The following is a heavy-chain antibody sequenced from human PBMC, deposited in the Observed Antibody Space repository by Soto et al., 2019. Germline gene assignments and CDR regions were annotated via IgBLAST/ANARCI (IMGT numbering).Heavy chain of an antibody. Sequence: VKVSCKASGGTFSSYAISWVRQAPGQGLEWMGGIIPISDTTNYAQKFQGRVTITADESTSTAYMELSSLRSEDTAVYYCARSQGSSTSLEIYYYYYYGMDVSGQGTTVTVSS. J-gene: IGHJ6*02. CDR3: ARSQGSSTSLEIYYYYYYGMDV. V-gene: IGHV1-69*01. CDR1: GGTFSSYA. CDR2: IIPISDTT. D-gene: IGHD2-2*01.